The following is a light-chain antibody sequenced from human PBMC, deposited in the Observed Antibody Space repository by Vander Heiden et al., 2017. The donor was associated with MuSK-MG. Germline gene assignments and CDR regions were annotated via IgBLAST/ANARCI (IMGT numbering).Light chain of an antibody. CDR2: GSS. Sequence: EIVLTPSPGTLSLSPGERATLSCRASQSVSSNFLAWYQQKPGQAPRLLIYGSSTTATGLPDRFSASASGTDFTLTISILDPEDFAVYSCQQDDSSPLTFGQGTRLEIK. CDR1: QSVSSNF. CDR3: QQDDSSPLT. J-gene: IGKJ5*01. V-gene: IGKV3-20*01.